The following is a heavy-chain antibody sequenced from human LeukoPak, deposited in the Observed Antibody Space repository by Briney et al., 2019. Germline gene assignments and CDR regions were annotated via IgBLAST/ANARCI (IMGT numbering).Heavy chain of an antibody. Sequence: PGGSLRLSCAASGFTFSTYGMHWVRQAPGKGLEWVAFIRYDETKSYYADSVKGRFTISRDNSKNALYLQMNSLRAEDTAVYYCAKDLSSSGSYSSVDLWGQGTLVTVSS. V-gene: IGHV3-30*02. CDR2: IRYDETKS. J-gene: IGHJ5*02. D-gene: IGHD1-26*01. CDR1: GFTFSTYG. CDR3: AKDLSSSGSYSSVDL.